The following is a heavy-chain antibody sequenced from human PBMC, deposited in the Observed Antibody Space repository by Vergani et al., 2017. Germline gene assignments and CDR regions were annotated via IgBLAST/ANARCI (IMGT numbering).Heavy chain of an antibody. CDR3: AKSTRYCSSTSCYTYYYGMDV. V-gene: IGHV3-30-3*01. D-gene: IGHD2-2*01. Sequence: QVQLVESGGGVVQPGRSLRLSCAASGFTFSSYAMHWVRQAPGKGLEWVAVISYDGSNKYYADSVKGRFTISRDNSKNTLYLQMNSLRAEDTAVYYCAKSTRYCSSTSCYTYYYGMDVWGQGTTVTVSS. J-gene: IGHJ6*02. CDR1: GFTFSSYA. CDR2: ISYDGSNK.